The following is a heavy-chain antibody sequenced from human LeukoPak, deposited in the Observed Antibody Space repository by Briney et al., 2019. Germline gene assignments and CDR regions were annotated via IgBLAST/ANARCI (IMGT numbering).Heavy chain of an antibody. CDR2: INAGNGNT. Sequence: ASVTVSCMASGYTFTYYAIHWVRQAPGQRLEWMGWINAGNGNTKYSQKFQGRVTITRDTSASTAYMELRSLRSEDTAVYYCARGVSASSGWYVIDHWGQGTLVTVSS. CDR3: ARGVSASSGWYVIDH. CDR1: GYTFTYYA. V-gene: IGHV1-3*01. D-gene: IGHD6-19*01. J-gene: IGHJ5*02.